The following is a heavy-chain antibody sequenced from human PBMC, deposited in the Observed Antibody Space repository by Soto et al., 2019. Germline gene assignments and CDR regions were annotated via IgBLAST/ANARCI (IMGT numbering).Heavy chain of an antibody. V-gene: IGHV4-59*01. CDR1: GVTISTYY. J-gene: IGHJ4*02. D-gene: IGHD5-12*01. CDR3: VREAYIGYGHAIDH. CDR2: NYHSGTT. Sequence: SETLSLTCAVSGVTISTYYWSWIRQPPGKGLEWIGYNYHSGTTNYNPSLKIRVTISVDTYKNQFSLRLTSVTAADTAIYYCVREAYIGYGHAIDHWGQGTLVTVSS.